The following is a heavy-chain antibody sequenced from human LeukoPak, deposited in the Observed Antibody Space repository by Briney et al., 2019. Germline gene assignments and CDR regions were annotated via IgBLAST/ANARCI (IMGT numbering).Heavy chain of an antibody. J-gene: IGHJ4*02. Sequence: SVKVSCKASGGTLSSYAISWVRQAPGQGLEWMGRIIPILGIANYAQKFQGRVTITADKSTSTAYMELSSLRSEDTAVYYCARNYYDSSGYFNYWGQGTLVTVSS. D-gene: IGHD3-22*01. CDR2: IIPILGIA. CDR3: ARNYYDSSGYFNY. V-gene: IGHV1-69*04. CDR1: GGTLSSYA.